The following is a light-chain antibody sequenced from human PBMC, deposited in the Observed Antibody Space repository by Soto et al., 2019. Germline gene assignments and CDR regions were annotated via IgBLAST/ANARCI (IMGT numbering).Light chain of an antibody. V-gene: IGKV1-5*01. CDR3: QQYHSSAQT. J-gene: IGKJ1*01. CDR1: QSISSW. Sequence: DIQMTQSPSTLSASVGDRVTITCRASQSISSWLAWYQQKPGKAPKLLIYDASSLERGVPSRFSGSGSGTEFTLTISSLQPDDFATYYCQQYHSSAQTFGQGTKVEIK. CDR2: DAS.